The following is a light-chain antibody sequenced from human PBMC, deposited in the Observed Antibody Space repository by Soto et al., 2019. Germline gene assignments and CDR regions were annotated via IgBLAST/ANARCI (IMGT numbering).Light chain of an antibody. J-gene: IGKJ5*01. CDR2: DAS. Sequence: DIQMTQSPSSLSASVGDRVTITCQASQDISNYLNWYQQKPGKAPKLLIYDASNLETGVPSRFSGSGSGTDFTFTISSLQPEDIATYYCQQYDNTITFGQGTRLESK. CDR3: QQYDNTIT. CDR1: QDISNY. V-gene: IGKV1-33*01.